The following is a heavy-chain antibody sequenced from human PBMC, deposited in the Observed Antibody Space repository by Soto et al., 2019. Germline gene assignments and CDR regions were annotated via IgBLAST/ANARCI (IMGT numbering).Heavy chain of an antibody. D-gene: IGHD6-13*01. CDR2: ISGSGGST. V-gene: IGHV3-23*01. CDR3: AKDIAAAGTSGKYFDY. J-gene: IGHJ4*02. CDR1: GFTFSSYA. Sequence: PGGSLRLSCAASGFTFSSYAMSWVRQAPGKGLEWVSAISGSGGSTYYADSVKGRFTISRDNSKNTLYLQMNSLRAEDTAVYYCAKDIAAAGTSGKYFDYWGQGTLVTVSS.